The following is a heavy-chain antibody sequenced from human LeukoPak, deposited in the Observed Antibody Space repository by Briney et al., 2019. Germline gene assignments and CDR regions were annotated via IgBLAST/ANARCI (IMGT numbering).Heavy chain of an antibody. J-gene: IGHJ4*02. Sequence: PSETLSLTCTVSGYSISSGYNWGWIRQPPGKGLEWIGSIYHSGSTYYNPSLKSRVTISVDTSKNQFSLKLSSVTAADTAVYYCAQSGSYAAFDYWGQGTLVTVSS. CDR1: GYSISSGYN. D-gene: IGHD3-16*01. CDR3: AQSGSYAAFDY. V-gene: IGHV4-38-2*02. CDR2: IYHSGST.